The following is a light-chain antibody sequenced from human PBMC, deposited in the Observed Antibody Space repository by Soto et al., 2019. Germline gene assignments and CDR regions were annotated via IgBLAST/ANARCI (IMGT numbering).Light chain of an antibody. CDR3: QQYNSYPLT. V-gene: IGKV1-5*03. J-gene: IGKJ4*01. Sequence: DIHMTQAPSALSSSLGDRVTITFLASQSINSWLAWYQQKSGKAPKLLIYKASGLESGVPSRFSGSGSGTEFTLIISSLQPDDFATYYCQQYNSYPLTFGGGTKVDIK. CDR1: QSINSW. CDR2: KAS.